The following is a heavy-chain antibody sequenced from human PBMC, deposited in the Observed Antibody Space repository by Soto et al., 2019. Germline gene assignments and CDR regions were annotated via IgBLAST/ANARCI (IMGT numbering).Heavy chain of an antibody. D-gene: IGHD6-19*01. CDR2: ISAYNGNT. CDR1: GYTFTSYG. J-gene: IGHJ3*02. CDR3: ARVNPWLTDAFDI. V-gene: IGHV1-18*01. Sequence: ASVKVSCKASGYTFTSYGISWVRQAPGQGLEWMGWISAYNGNTNYAQKLQGRVTMTTDTSTSTACMELRSLRSDDTAVYYCARVNPWLTDAFDIWGQGTMVTVSS.